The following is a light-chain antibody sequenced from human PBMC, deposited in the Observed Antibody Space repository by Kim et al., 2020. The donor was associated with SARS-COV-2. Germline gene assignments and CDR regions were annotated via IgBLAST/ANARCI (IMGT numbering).Light chain of an antibody. CDR1: NIGSKN. V-gene: IGLV3-9*01. CDR2: RDG. Sequence: SVALGQTARITCGGNNIGSKNVHWYQQKPGQAPVLVIYRDGDRPSEIPERFSGSNSGNTATLTISRAQAGDEADYYCQVWDSSPVIFGGGTQLTVL. J-gene: IGLJ2*01. CDR3: QVWDSSPVI.